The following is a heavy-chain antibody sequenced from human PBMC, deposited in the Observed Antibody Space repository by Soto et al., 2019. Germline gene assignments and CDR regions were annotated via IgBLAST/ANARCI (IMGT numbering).Heavy chain of an antibody. CDR1: GGTFSSYA. J-gene: IGHJ6*02. CDR2: IVTLFRTT. CDR3: GMGGYKCTWANLMDRSGLDV. D-gene: IGHD5-12*01. V-gene: IGHV1-69*01. Sequence: QVQPVQSGAEAKTPGSSVKVSCKTSGGTFSSYAICWVRQAPGQGLEWMGGIVTLFRTTHYAQKFKGIVTITADPSTYTGYMEVSVVRSSDTAVSYWGMGGYKCTWANLMDRSGLDVWGQGTTVSGSS.